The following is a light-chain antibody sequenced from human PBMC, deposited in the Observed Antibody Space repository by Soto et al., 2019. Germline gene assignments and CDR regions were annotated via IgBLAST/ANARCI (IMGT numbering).Light chain of an antibody. V-gene: IGKV3-20*01. CDR2: GSS. J-gene: IGKJ2*01. Sequence: EVVLTQSPGTLSLSPGESATLSCRASQSVSNNYFAWYQQKPGQAPRLLIFGSSDRATGIPDRFSGSGSGTDFTPTISRLEPEDFAVYYCNQYGSSPPYTFGQGTKLEIK. CDR3: NQYGSSPPYT. CDR1: QSVSNNY.